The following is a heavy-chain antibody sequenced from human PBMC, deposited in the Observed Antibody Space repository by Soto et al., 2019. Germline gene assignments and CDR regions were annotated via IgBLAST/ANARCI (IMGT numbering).Heavy chain of an antibody. CDR3: ARGSSGWPPRVYY. D-gene: IGHD6-19*01. CDR1: GGPISSYY. CDR2: IYYSGST. Sequence: QVQLQESGPGLVKPSETLSLNCTVSGGPISSYYWSWIRQSPGKGLEWIGYIYYSGSTNYNPSLKSRVTISVDTSKSQFSLEWSCVTAADTAVYYCARGSSGWPPRVYYWGQGTLVTVSS. V-gene: IGHV4-59*01. J-gene: IGHJ4*02.